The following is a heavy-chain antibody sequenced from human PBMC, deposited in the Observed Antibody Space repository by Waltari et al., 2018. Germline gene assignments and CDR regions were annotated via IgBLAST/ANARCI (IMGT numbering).Heavy chain of an antibody. D-gene: IGHD6-19*01. J-gene: IGHJ4*02. Sequence: EVQLVESGGGLVKPGGSLRLSCAASGFTFSSYSMNWVRQAPGKGLGWVSTISSSSNYKYDADSVKGRFTISRDNAKNSLYLQMNSLRAEDTAVYYCARLIAVAGRGDYWGQGTLVTVSS. CDR3: ARLIAVAGRGDY. CDR2: ISSSSNYK. CDR1: GFTFSSYS. V-gene: IGHV3-21*01.